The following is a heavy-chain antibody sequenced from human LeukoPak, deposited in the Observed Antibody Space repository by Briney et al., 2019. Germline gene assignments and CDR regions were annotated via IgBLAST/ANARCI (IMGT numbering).Heavy chain of an antibody. D-gene: IGHD3-3*01. J-gene: IGHJ3*02. Sequence: ASVKVSCKASGYTFTGYYMHWVRQAPGQGLEWMGWINLNSGGTNYAQKFKVSVTMTRDTSISTAYMELSRLRSDDTAVYYCEVESRREDRPPHGAFDIWGQGTMVTVSS. V-gene: IGHV1-2*02. CDR1: GYTFTGYY. CDR3: EVESRREDRPPHGAFDI. CDR2: INLNSGGT.